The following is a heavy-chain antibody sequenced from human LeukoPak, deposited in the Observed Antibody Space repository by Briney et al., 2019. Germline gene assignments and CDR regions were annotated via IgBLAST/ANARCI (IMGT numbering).Heavy chain of an antibody. V-gene: IGHV1-2*02. Sequence: ASVKVSCKASGYTFTDYYTHWVRQAPGQGLEWMGWINPNTAGTNYAQKFQGRVTMTRDTSISTAYMELSRLRSDDTAVYYCARSSGLYGGNSAFDCWGQGPLVTVST. CDR2: INPNTAGT. D-gene: IGHD4-23*01. J-gene: IGHJ4*02. CDR3: ARSSGLYGGNSAFDC. CDR1: GYTFTDYY.